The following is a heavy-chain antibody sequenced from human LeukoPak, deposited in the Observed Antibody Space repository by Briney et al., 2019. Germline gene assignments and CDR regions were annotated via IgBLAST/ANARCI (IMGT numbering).Heavy chain of an antibody. J-gene: IGHJ4*02. V-gene: IGHV1-69*05. CDR3: ARGISSGYYYSFDY. CDR1: GGTFSSYA. D-gene: IGHD3-22*01. Sequence: SVKVSCKASGGTFSSYAISWVRQAPGQGLEWMGGVIPIFGTANYAQKFQGRVTITTDESTSTAYMELSSLRSEDTAVYYCARGISSGYYYSFDYWGQGTLVTVSS. CDR2: VIPIFGTA.